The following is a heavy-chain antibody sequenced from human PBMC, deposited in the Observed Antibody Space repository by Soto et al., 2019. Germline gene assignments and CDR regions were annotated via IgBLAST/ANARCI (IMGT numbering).Heavy chain of an antibody. Sequence: GGSLSLSCSASGFPFNLYLMNWVRQAPGKELELDSLINHNSVYAYYTYSVKGRFTISRDNSKNTLYLQMNSLRAEDTAVYYCTKDQSRNLNHGDYYYYGMDLWGPGTTVTVSS. CDR3: TKDQSRNLNHGDYYYYGMDL. CDR2: INHNSVYA. J-gene: IGHJ6*02. D-gene: IGHD3-3*01. V-gene: IGHV3-23*01. CDR1: GFPFNLYL.